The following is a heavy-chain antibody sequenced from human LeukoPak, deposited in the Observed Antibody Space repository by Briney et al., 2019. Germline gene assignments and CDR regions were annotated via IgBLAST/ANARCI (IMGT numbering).Heavy chain of an antibody. CDR3: ARGSYYYDSSGYYYGSNWFDP. CDR1: GYTFTSYD. V-gene: IGHV1-8*01. D-gene: IGHD3-22*01. CDR2: MNPNSGNT. Sequence: GASVKVSCKASGYTFTSYDINWVRQATGQGLEWMGWMNPNSGNTGYAQKFQGRVTMTRNTSISTAYMELSSLRSEDTAVYYCARGSYYYDSSGYYYGSNWFDPWGQGTLVTDSS. J-gene: IGHJ5*02.